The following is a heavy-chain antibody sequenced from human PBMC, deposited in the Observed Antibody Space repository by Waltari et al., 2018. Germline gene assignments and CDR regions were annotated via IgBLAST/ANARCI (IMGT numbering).Heavy chain of an antibody. J-gene: IGHJ6*03. V-gene: IGHV4-59*02. CDR1: GGSVSTYY. CDR3: ARWVNYDASGPLLGYYMDV. CDR2: IFYGGST. Sequence: QVQLQQSGPRLVKPSETLSLTCSVSGGSVSTYYWNWIRQSPGKGLESIGYIFYGGSTKYKPSRESRVSISLDTSKNQFSLKLSSVTAADTAVYYCARWVNYDASGPLLGYYMDVWGKGTTVTVSS. D-gene: IGHD3-22*01.